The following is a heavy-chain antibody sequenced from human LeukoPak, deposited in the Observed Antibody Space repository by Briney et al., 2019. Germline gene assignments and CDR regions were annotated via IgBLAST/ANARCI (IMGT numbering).Heavy chain of an antibody. CDR1: GGSFSGYY. Sequence: PSETLSLTCAVYGGSFSGYYWSWIRQPPGKGLEWIGEINHSGSTNYNPSLKSRVTISVDTSKKQFSLNLNSVTAADTAVYYCARGGTYGSGRNQHTTLDYWGQGTLVTVSS. CDR3: ARGGTYGSGRNQHTTLDY. J-gene: IGHJ4*02. CDR2: INHSGST. D-gene: IGHD3-10*01. V-gene: IGHV4-34*01.